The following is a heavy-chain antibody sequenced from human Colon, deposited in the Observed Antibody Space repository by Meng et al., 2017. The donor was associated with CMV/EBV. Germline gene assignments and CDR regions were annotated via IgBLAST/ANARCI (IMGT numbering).Heavy chain of an antibody. D-gene: IGHD3-3*01. CDR1: GFIFTNAW. CDR2: ISGSGLTT. CDR3: ATGADLHTFWNGFAY. V-gene: IGHV3-23*01. Sequence: GESLKISCAGSGFIFTNAWMNWIRQAPGKGLEWVSSISGSGLTTFYSDAVKGRFSISRDNSRNTLYLQINSLRSDDTALYYCATGADLHTFWNGFAYWGQGAVVTVSS. J-gene: IGHJ4*02.